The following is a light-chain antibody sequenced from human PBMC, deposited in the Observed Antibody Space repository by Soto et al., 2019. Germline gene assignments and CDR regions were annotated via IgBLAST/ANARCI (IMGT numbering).Light chain of an antibody. V-gene: IGKV3-15*01. CDR3: QQYNNWPRR. CDR1: QSVSSN. CDR2: GAS. J-gene: IGKJ1*01. Sequence: EIVMTQSPATLSVSPGERATLSCRASQSVSSNLAWYQQKPGQAPRLLIYGASTRATGIPARFSGSGSGTEFTLTISSPESEDFAVYYCQQYNNWPRRFGQGTKGEIK.